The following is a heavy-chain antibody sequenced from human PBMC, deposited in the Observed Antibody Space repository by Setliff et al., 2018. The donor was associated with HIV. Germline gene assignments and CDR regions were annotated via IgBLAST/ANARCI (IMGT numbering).Heavy chain of an antibody. Sequence: SETLSLTCTVSGGSISSGEYYWSWIRQPPGRGLEWLGYISSSGGTDYNPSLDSRIIISIDTSKNQFSLRLSSVTAADTAVYFCARVLPYDSTGFLLYYFDNWGQGTLVTVSS. CDR2: ISSSGGT. V-gene: IGHV4-30-4*08. CDR3: ARVLPYDSTGFLLYYFDN. D-gene: IGHD3-22*01. CDR1: GGSISSGEYY. J-gene: IGHJ4*02.